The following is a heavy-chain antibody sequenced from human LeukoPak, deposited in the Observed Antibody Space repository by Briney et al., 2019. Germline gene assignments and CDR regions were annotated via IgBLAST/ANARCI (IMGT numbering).Heavy chain of an antibody. D-gene: IGHD5-18*01. Sequence: GASVKVSCKASGGTFSSYAISWVRQAPGQGLEWMGGIIPIFGTANYAQKFQGRVTITTDESTSTAYMDLSSLRSEDTAVYYCATGYTYDYSLYWGQGTLVTVSS. CDR2: IIPIFGTA. J-gene: IGHJ4*02. CDR1: GGTFSSYA. V-gene: IGHV1-69*05. CDR3: ATGYTYDYSLY.